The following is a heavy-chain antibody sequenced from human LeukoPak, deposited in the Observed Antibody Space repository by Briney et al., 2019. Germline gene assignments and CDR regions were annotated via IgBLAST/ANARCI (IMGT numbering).Heavy chain of an antibody. CDR1: GGSISCYY. CDR2: IYTSGNT. Sequence: SETPSLTCTVSGGSISCYYWSWLRQPAGKGLEWIGLIYTSGNTNYNPSLKSRVTMSVDTSKNQFSLKLSSVTAADTAVYYCAREGLELLYPDNWFDPWGQGTLVTVSS. CDR3: AREGLELLYPDNWFDP. J-gene: IGHJ5*02. D-gene: IGHD1-7*01. V-gene: IGHV4-4*07.